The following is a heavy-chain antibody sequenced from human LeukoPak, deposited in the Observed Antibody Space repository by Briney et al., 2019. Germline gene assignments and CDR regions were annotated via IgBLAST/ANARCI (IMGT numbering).Heavy chain of an antibody. J-gene: IGHJ4*02. V-gene: IGHV3-66*01. CDR2: IYSGGST. Sequence: GGSLRLSCAASGFTVSSNYMSWVRQAPGKGLEWVSLIYSGGSTYYADSVKGRFTISRDNSKNTLYLQMNSLRAEDTAVYYCARDHYDILTDYYNRPDYFDYWGQGTLVTVSS. CDR3: ARDHYDILTDYYNRPDYFDY. CDR1: GFTVSSNY. D-gene: IGHD3-9*01.